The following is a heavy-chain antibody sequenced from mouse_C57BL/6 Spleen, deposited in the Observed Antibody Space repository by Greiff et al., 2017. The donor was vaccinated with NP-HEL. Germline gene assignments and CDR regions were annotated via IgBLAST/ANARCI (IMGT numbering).Heavy chain of an antibody. J-gene: IGHJ3*01. CDR3: TRDDYLRFAY. V-gene: IGHV1-15*01. D-gene: IGHD2-4*01. Sequence: VKLMESGAELVRPGASVTLSCKASGYTFTDYEMHWVKQTPVHGLEWIGAIDPETGGTAYNQKFKGKAILTADKSSSTAYMELRSLTSEDSAVYYCTRDDYLRFAYWGQGTLVTVSA. CDR1: GYTFTDYE. CDR2: IDPETGGT.